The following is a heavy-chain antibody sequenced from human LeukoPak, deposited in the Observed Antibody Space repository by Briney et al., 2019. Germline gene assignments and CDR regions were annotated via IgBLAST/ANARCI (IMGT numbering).Heavy chain of an antibody. Sequence: GGSLRLSCAASGFTVSSNYMSWVRQAPGKGLEWVSAISDSGGSTSYADSVKGRFTVSRDNSKNTLYLQMNSLRAEDTAVYYCAKGLKTGVGPYMGYHYYMDVWGKGATVTVSS. V-gene: IGHV3-23*01. CDR2: ISDSGGST. CDR3: AKGLKTGVGPYMGYHYYMDV. D-gene: IGHD3-16*01. CDR1: GFTVSSNY. J-gene: IGHJ6*03.